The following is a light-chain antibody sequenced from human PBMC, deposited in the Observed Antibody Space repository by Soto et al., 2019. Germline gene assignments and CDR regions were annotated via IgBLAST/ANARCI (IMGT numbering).Light chain of an antibody. Sequence: EKVMTQSPATLSVSPGESVTLSCRASQSVSSFLAWYQQKPGQAPRLLIYDASNRATGIPARFSGSGSGTDFTLTISSLEPEDFAVYYCQQHTNWPLTFGGGTKVDIK. CDR2: DAS. CDR3: QQHTNWPLT. J-gene: IGKJ4*01. CDR1: QSVSSF. V-gene: IGKV3-11*01.